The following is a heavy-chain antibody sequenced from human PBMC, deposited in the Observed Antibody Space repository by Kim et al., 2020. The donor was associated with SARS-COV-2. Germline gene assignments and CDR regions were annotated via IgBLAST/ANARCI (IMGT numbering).Heavy chain of an antibody. V-gene: IGHV4-4*07. CDR3: ARVGGVRAFDY. J-gene: IGHJ4*02. Sequence: TNYNPSRKGRVTMSVDTSKNQFSLKLSSVTAADTAVYYGARVGGVRAFDYWGQGTLVTVSS. CDR2: T. D-gene: IGHD3-16*01.